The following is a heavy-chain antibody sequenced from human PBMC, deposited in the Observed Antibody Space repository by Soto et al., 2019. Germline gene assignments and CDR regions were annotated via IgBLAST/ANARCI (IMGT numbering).Heavy chain of an antibody. V-gene: IGHV4-39*01. D-gene: IGHD5-12*01. CDR1: GGSISDDTYY. CDR2: IYYSGST. Sequence: SETLSLTCTVSGGSISDDTYYWGWIRQPPGKGLEWIGSIYYSGSTYYNPSLKSRVTISVDTSKNQFSLKLSSVTAADTAVYYCARWLGYGPHFDYWGQGTLVTVSS. J-gene: IGHJ4*02. CDR3: ARWLGYGPHFDY.